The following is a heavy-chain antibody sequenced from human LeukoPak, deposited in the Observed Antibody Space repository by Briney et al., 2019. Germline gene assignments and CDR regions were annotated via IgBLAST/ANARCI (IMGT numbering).Heavy chain of an antibody. D-gene: IGHD4-17*01. CDR3: ARDVYGDYVLKTNWFDP. Sequence: ASVKVSCKASGYTFTSYAMNWVRQAPGQGLEWMGWISAYNGNTNYAQKLQGRVTMTTDTSTSTAYMELRSLRSDDTAVYYCARDVYGDYVLKTNWFDPWGQGTLVTVSS. J-gene: IGHJ5*02. CDR1: GYTFTSYA. V-gene: IGHV1-18*01. CDR2: ISAYNGNT.